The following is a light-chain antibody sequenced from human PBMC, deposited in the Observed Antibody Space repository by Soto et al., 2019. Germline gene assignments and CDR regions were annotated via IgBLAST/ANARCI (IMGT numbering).Light chain of an antibody. CDR2: SNN. CDR3: QSYDSSLSGRYV. V-gene: IGLV1-40*01. Sequence: QPVLTQPPSVSGAPGQRVTISCTGSSSNIGAGYDVHWYQQLPGTAPKLLIYSNNNRPSGVPDRFSASKSGTSASLAITGLQAEDEADYYCQSYDSSLSGRYVFGTGTKLTVL. CDR1: SSNIGAGYD. J-gene: IGLJ1*01.